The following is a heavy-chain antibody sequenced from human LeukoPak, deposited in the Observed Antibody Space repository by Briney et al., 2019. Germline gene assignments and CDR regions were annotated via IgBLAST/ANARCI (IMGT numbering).Heavy chain of an antibody. CDR3: ARGGVTTMTLRDLWLDY. V-gene: IGHV3-30-3*01. D-gene: IGHD4-17*01. J-gene: IGHJ4*02. CDR2: MSYDGSNK. CDR1: GFTSSNYA. Sequence: GGSLRLSCAASGFTSSNYAMHWVRQAPGKGLEWVALMSYDGSNKFYADSVKGRFTISRDNSKSTLYLQMNSLKAEDTAVYYCARGGVTTMTLRDLWLDYWGQGTLVTVSS.